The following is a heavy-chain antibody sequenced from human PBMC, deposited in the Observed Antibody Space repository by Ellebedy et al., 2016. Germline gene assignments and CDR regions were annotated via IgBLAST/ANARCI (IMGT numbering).Heavy chain of an antibody. V-gene: IGHV3-21*04. CDR3: RQGHYADY. CDR1: GFTFSSYS. CDR2: ISSSSSYR. Sequence: GGSLRLXCAASGFTFSSYSMNWVRQAPGKGLEWVSFISSSSSYRDYADSVKGRFTISRDNSKNTMYLQMNSLRADDTAVYYCRQGHYADYWGQGTLVTVSS. J-gene: IGHJ4*02.